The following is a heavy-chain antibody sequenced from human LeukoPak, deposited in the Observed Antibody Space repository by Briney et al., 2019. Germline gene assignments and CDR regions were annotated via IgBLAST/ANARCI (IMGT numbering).Heavy chain of an antibody. V-gene: IGHV4-59*01. D-gene: IGHD1-14*01. J-gene: IGHJ3*02. CDR2: IYFTGNT. CDR3: ACSISPDNFDM. Sequence: SETLSLTCTVSGGSISSYFWTWIRQPPGRGLEWIGYIYFTGNTNYNPSLESRVTLSVDTSKNQFSLKLSSVAAADTAVYFCACSISPDNFDMWGPGTMVTVSS. CDR1: GGSISSYF.